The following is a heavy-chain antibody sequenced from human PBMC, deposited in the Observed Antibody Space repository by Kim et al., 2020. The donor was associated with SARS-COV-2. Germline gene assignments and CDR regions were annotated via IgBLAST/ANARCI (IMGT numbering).Heavy chain of an antibody. V-gene: IGHV4-59*01. D-gene: IGHD6-19*01. CDR2: VHFSGTT. CDR3: ARTRPSGWSFYFDS. Sequence: SETPSLTCTVSGGSISPYHWSWIRQSPEKGLEWIAYVHFSGTTHYNPSLTSRVTISLGRSMNQFSLKLSSVTAADTAVYYCARTRPSGWSFYFDSWGQG. CDR1: GGSISPYH. J-gene: IGHJ4*02.